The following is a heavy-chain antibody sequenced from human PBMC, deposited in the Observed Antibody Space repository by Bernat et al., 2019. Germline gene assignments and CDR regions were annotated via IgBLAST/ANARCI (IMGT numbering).Heavy chain of an antibody. D-gene: IGHD4-11*01. V-gene: IGHV2-70*04. CDR1: GFSLSPNGMR. J-gene: IGHJ4*02. CDR2: IDWDDDK. Sequence: QVTLKESGPALVKPTQTLTLTCTFSGFSLSPNGMRVSWIRQPPGKALEWLARIDWDDDKFYSTSLKTRLTISKDTSKNQVVLTVTNMDPVDTATYYCARMKDSNYLYFDDWGQGTLVTVSS. CDR3: ARMKDSNYLYFDD.